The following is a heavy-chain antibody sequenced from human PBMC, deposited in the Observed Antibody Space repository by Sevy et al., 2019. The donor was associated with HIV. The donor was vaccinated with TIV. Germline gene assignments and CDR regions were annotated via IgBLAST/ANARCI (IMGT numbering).Heavy chain of an antibody. V-gene: IGHV3-23*01. CDR1: GFTFSSYA. CDR3: AKDQAWELLLFDY. D-gene: IGHD1-26*01. J-gene: IGHJ4*02. CDR2: ISGSGGST. Sequence: GGSLRLSCAASGFTFSSYAMSWVRQAPGKGLEWVSAISGSGGSTYYADSVKGRFTISRDNSKNTLYLQMNSLRAEDTAAYYCAKDQAWELLLFDYWGQGTLVTVSS.